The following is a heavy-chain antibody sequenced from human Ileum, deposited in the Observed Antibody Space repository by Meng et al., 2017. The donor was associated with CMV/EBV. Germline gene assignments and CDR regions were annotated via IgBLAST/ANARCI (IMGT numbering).Heavy chain of an antibody. CDR1: GFIFSSYA. J-gene: IGHJ4*01. CDR3: AKPIDYCTSATCHRAFDS. D-gene: IGHD2-2*01. CDR2: ISSSGDAT. V-gene: IGHV3-23*01. Sequence: GESLKISCSASGFIFSSYAMYWVRQAPGRGLEWVSGISSSGDATYYADSVKGRFTISRDNSEHTLYLQMNVLTAEDTAVYYCAKPIDYCTSATCHRAFDSWGQG.